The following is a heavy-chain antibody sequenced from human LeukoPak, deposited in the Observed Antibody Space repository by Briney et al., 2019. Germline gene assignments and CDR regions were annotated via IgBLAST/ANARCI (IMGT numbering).Heavy chain of an antibody. CDR3: ATGPLVGAQYYFDY. D-gene: IGHD1-26*01. CDR2: FDPEDGET. V-gene: IGHV1-24*01. Sequence: GASVKVSCKVSGYTLTELSMHWVRQAPGKGLEWMGGFDPEDGETIYAQKFQGRVTMTEDTSTDTAYMELSSLRSEDTAVYYCATGPLVGAQYYFDYWGQGTLVTVSS. CDR1: GYTLTELS. J-gene: IGHJ4*02.